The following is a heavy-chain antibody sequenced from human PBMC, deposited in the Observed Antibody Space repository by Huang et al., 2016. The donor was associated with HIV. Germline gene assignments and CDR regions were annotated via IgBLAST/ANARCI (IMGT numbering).Heavy chain of an antibody. CDR1: GGSISSSSYY. D-gene: IGHD4-17*01. Sequence: QLQLQESGPGLVKPSETLSLTCTVSGGSISSSSYYWGWIRQSPGKGLEWIGSIYYIVNGDYNPSLKSRVTMSVYRSSNQFSLKMHSVTAADTAVYYCASRTTVTTTSNYHYFYMDVWGKGTTVIVSS. V-gene: IGHV4-39*01. CDR3: ASRTTVTTTSNYHYFYMDV. CDR2: IYYIVNG. J-gene: IGHJ6*03.